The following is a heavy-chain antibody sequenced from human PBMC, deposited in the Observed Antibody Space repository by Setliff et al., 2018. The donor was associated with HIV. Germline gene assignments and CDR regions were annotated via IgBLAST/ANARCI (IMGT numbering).Heavy chain of an antibody. CDR2: IRKKGNSYTT. J-gene: IGHJ6*03. CDR3: ARDQRGGTCNGDFYFMDV. Sequence: PGGSLRLSCEASGFTFSDHYMDWVRQAPGKGLEWVGRIRKKGNSYTTEYVAAVKGRVTVSRDASKSISYLQRNSLKTEDTAVYYGARDQRGGTCNGDFYFMDVWGKGTSVTVSS. V-gene: IGHV3-72*01. D-gene: IGHD2-15*01. CDR1: GFTFSDHY.